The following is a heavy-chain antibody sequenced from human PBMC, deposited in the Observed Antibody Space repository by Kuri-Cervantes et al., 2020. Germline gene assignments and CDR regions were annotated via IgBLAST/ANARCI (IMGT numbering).Heavy chain of an antibody. CDR2: ISAYNGNT. J-gene: IGHJ5*02. Sequence: ASVKVSCKASGYTFTSYGISWVRQAPGQGLEWMEWISAYNGNTNYAQKLQGRVTMTTDTSTSTAYMELRSLRSDDTAVYYCARAGVNTPAAKGPFDPWGQGTLVTVSS. CDR3: ARAGVNTPAAKGPFDP. D-gene: IGHD2-15*01. V-gene: IGHV1-18*01. CDR1: GYTFTSYG.